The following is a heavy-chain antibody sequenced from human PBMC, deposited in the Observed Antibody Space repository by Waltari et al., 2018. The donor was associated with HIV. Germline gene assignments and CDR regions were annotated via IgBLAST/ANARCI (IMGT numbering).Heavy chain of an antibody. CDR1: GFTFSRYS. J-gene: IGHJ5*02. V-gene: IGHV3-48*01. CDR2: IRYSGSTI. D-gene: IGHD3-16*01. Sequence: EEHLVDSGGGLVQPGGSLRLSCAASGFTFSRYSMNWVRQAPGKGLEWVSYIRYSGSTIYYADSVKGRFTISRDNAKNSLYLQMNSLRAEDTAVYYCARDGGTWGQGTLITVSS. CDR3: ARDGGT.